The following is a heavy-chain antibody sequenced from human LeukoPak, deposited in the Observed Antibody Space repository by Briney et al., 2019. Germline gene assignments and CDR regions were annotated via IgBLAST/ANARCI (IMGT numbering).Heavy chain of an antibody. CDR3: ARDNGYYGSGSYSFDH. J-gene: IGHJ4*02. CDR2: IIPIFGTA. Sequence: ASVKVSCKASGGTFSSYAISWVRQAPGQGLEWMGGIIPIFGTANYAQKFQGRVTITADESTSTAYMELSSLRSEDTAVYYCARDNGYYGSGSYSFDHWGQGTLVTVSS. D-gene: IGHD3-10*01. V-gene: IGHV1-69*01. CDR1: GGTFSSYA.